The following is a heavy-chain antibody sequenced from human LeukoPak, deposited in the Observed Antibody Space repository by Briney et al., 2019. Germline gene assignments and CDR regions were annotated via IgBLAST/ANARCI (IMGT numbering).Heavy chain of an antibody. V-gene: IGHV3-21*01. CDR3: ARQFTISGYYCY. J-gene: IGHJ4*02. CDR2: ISSSSSYI. D-gene: IGHD3-3*01. Sequence: PGGSLRLSCAASGFTFSSYSMNWVRQAPGKGLEWVSSISSSSSYIYYADSVKGRFTISRDNAKNSLYLQMNSLRAEDTVEYYCARQFTISGYYCYWGQGTLVTVSS. CDR1: GFTFSSYS.